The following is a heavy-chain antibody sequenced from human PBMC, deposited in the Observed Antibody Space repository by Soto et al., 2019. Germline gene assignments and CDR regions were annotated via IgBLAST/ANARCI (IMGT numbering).Heavy chain of an antibody. Sequence: GESLKISCKGSGYSFTSYWIGWVRQMPGKGLEWMGIIYPGDSDTRYSPSFQGQVTISADKSISTAYLQWSSLKASDTAMYYCASGIAAAGKISYFDYWGQGTLVTAPQ. CDR1: GYSFTSYW. V-gene: IGHV5-51*01. D-gene: IGHD6-13*01. J-gene: IGHJ4*02. CDR2: IYPGDSDT. CDR3: ASGIAAAGKISYFDY.